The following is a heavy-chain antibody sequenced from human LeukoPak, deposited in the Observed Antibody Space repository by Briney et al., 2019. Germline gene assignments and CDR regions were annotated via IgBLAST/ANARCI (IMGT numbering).Heavy chain of an antibody. CDR2: IDWDDDK. J-gene: IGHJ4*02. D-gene: IGHD5-12*01. CDR3: ARFRSGYSGYEIDY. CDR1: GFSLSTSGMC. V-gene: IGHV2-70*11. Sequence: SGPTLVNPTQTLTLTCTFSGFSLSTSGMCVSWIRQPPGKALEWLARIDWDDDKYYSTSLKTRLTISKDTSKSQVVLTMTNMDPVDTATYYCARFRSGYSGYEIDYWGQGTLVTVSS.